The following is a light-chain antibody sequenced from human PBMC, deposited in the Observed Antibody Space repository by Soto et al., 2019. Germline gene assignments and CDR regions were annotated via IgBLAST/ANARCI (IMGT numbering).Light chain of an antibody. CDR2: DAS. CDR1: QSISNW. J-gene: IGKJ1*01. V-gene: IGKV1-5*01. Sequence: DIQMTQSPSTLSASVGDRVIITCRASQSISNWLAWYQQRPGKSPNLLIFDASKLQSGVPSRFSGSGSGTEFTLTISGLQPDDVATYYCQQFNSYSRVFGQGTKVEIK. CDR3: QQFNSYSRV.